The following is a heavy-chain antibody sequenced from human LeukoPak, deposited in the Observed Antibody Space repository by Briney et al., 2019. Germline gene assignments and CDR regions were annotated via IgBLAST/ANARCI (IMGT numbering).Heavy chain of an antibody. CDR3: AKDIRVVTAKDFENYYYYYMDV. Sequence: PGGSLRLSCVASGFTFSSYGMHWVRQAPGKGLEWVAFIRYDGSNKYYADSVKGRFTISRDNSKNTLYLQMNSLRAEDTAVYYCAKDIRVVTAKDFENYYYYYMDVWGKGTTVTVSS. J-gene: IGHJ6*03. CDR2: IRYDGSNK. D-gene: IGHD5-18*01. V-gene: IGHV3-30*02. CDR1: GFTFSSYG.